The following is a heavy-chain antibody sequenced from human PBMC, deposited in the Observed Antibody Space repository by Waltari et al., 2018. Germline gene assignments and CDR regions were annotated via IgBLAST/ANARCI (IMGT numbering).Heavy chain of an antibody. CDR1: GFTFSSYS. CDR3: ARADRDYYYGMDV. Sequence: EVQLVESGGGLVQPGGSLRLSCAASGFTFSSYSMNWVRQAPGKGLEWVSYISSSSSTIYYADSVKGRFTISRDNAKNSLYLQMNSLRAEDTAVYYCARADRDYYYGMDVWGQGTTVTVSS. V-gene: IGHV3-48*01. D-gene: IGHD3-22*01. J-gene: IGHJ6*02. CDR2: ISSSSSTI.